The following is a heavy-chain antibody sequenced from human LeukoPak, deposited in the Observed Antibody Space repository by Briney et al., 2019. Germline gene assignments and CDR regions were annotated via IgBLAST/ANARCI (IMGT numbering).Heavy chain of an antibody. J-gene: IGHJ6*03. CDR1: GGSISSYY. CDR3: ARTLRYSGYDNYYYYYMDV. CDR2: IYYSGST. Sequence: SETLSLTCTVSGGSISSYYWSWIRQPPGKGLEWIGYIYYSGSTNYNPSLKSRVTISVDTSKNQFSLKLSSVTAADTAVYYCARTLRYSGYDNYYYYYMDVWGKGTTVTVSS. D-gene: IGHD5-12*01. V-gene: IGHV4-59*01.